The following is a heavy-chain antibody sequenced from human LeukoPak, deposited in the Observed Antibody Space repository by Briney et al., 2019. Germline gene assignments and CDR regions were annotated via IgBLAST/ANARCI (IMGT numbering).Heavy chain of an antibody. V-gene: IGHV4-59*08. Sequence: SETLSLTCTVSGGSISSYYWSWIRQPPGKGLEWIGYIYYSGSTNYNPSLKSRVTISVDTSKNQFSLKMSSVTAADTAVYYCARHVQWSARWLEPPWCYYGMDVWGQGTTVTVSS. D-gene: IGHD2-15*01. CDR2: IYYSGST. CDR3: ARHVQWSARWLEPPWCYYGMDV. J-gene: IGHJ6*02. CDR1: GGSISSYY.